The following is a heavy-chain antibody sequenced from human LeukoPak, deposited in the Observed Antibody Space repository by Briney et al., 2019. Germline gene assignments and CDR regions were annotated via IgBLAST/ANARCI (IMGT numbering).Heavy chain of an antibody. J-gene: IGHJ4*02. D-gene: IGHD5-12*01. CDR2: IYTSGST. Sequence: SETLSLTCIVSGGSISSHYWSWIRQPAGKGLEWIGRIYTSGSTNYNPSLKSRVTMSVDTSKNQFSLKLSSVTAADTAVYYCARGAARSGYDSFDYWGQGTLVTVSS. CDR3: ARGAARSGYDSFDY. CDR1: GGSISSHY. V-gene: IGHV4-4*07.